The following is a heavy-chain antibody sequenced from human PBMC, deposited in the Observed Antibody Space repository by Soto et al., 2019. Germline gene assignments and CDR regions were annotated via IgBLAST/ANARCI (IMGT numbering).Heavy chain of an antibody. J-gene: IGHJ5*02. CDR1: GFTFGSYG. CDR3: AKDNCISTSCYRLYNWFDP. CDR2: ISYDGSNK. D-gene: IGHD2-2*01. Sequence: GGSLRLSCAASGFTFGSYGIHWVRQSPGKGLEWVAVISYDGSNKYYADSVRGRFTISRDNSKNTLYLQMNSLRAEDTAVYYCAKDNCISTSCYRLYNWFDPWGQGT. V-gene: IGHV3-30*18.